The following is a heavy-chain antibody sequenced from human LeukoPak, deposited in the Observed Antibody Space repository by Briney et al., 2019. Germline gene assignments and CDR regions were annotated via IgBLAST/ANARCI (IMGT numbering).Heavy chain of an antibody. CDR3: ARESPGSSDAFDI. J-gene: IGHJ3*02. V-gene: IGHV1-69*06. CDR1: GGTFSSYA. CDR2: IIPIFGTA. D-gene: IGHD6-6*01. Sequence: SVKVSCKASGGTFSSYAISWVRQAPGQGLEWMEGIIPIFGTANYAQKFQGRVTITADKSTSTAYMELSSLRSEDTAVYYCARESPGSSDAFDIWGQGTMVTVSS.